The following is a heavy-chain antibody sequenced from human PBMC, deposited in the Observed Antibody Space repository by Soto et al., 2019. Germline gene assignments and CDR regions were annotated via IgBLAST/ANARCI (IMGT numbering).Heavy chain of an antibody. J-gene: IGHJ6*02. D-gene: IGHD2-15*01. CDR3: AKLAGYCSGNSCHGDYAMDV. V-gene: IGHV4-39*01. Sequence: QLQLQESGPGLLKPSETLSLTCSVSGGSISSRSYSWGWIRQPPGKGLEWIGTIYYSENTYYNPSLKRPVTISVDTSKNQFSLKLSSVTAADTAVYYCAKLAGYCSGNSCHGDYAMDVWGQGTTVTVSS. CDR1: GGSISSRSYS. CDR2: IYYSENT.